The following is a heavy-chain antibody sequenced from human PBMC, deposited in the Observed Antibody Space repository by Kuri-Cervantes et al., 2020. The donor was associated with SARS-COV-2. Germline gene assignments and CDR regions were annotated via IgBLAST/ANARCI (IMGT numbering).Heavy chain of an antibody. Sequence: ASVKVSCKASGYTFTSYGISWVRQAPGQGLEWMGWINPNSGGTNYAQKFQGRVTMTRDTSISTAYMELSRLRSDDTAVYYCELSGSYYEGDAFDIWGQGTMVTVSS. CDR3: ELSGSYYEGDAFDI. D-gene: IGHD1-26*01. J-gene: IGHJ3*02. CDR1: GYTFTSYG. V-gene: IGHV1-2*02. CDR2: INPNSGGT.